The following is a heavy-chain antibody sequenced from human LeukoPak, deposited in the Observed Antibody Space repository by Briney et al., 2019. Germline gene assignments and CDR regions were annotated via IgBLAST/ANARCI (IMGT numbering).Heavy chain of an antibody. J-gene: IGHJ4*02. Sequence: PLETLSLTCTVSGGSISSGDYYWSWVRQPPGKGLECIGYIYYSGSSYYNPSLKSRVTISADTSKNQFSLKLSSVTAADTAVYHCARVPWDENYFDYWGQGTLVTVSS. CDR1: GGSISSGDYY. CDR3: ARVPWDENYFDY. CDR2: IYYSGSS. D-gene: IGHD1-26*01. V-gene: IGHV4-30-4*01.